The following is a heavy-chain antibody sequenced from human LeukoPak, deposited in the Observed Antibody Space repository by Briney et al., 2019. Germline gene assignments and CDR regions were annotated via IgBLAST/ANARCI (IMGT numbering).Heavy chain of an antibody. D-gene: IGHD6-13*01. CDR2: VSSGGTT. V-gene: IGHV3-53*01. Sequence: GGSLRLSCAASGFTVSSSYMSWVRQAPGKGLEWVSLVSSGGTTYYADSVKGRFTISRDNPKNTLYLQMNSLRAEDTAVYYCAKAEAAAAPAEYFQHWGQGTLVTVSS. CDR3: AKAEAAAAPAEYFQH. J-gene: IGHJ1*01. CDR1: GFTVSSSY.